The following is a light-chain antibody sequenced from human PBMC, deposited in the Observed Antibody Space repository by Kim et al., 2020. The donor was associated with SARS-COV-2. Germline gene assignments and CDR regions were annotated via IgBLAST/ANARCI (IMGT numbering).Light chain of an antibody. CDR3: AAWDDSLNGSWV. CDR2: SNN. Sequence: ELTQPPSASGTPGQRVTISCSGSSSNIGSNTVNWYQQLPGTAPKLLIYSNNQRPSGVPDRFSGSKSGTSASLAISGLQSEDEADYYCAAWDDSLNGSWVFGGGTQLTVL. J-gene: IGLJ3*02. V-gene: IGLV1-44*01. CDR1: SSNIGSNT.